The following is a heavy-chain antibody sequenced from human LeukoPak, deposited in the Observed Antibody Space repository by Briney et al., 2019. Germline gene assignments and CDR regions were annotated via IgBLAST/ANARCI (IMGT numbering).Heavy chain of an antibody. V-gene: IGHV3-53*01. Sequence: GGSLRLSCAASGSTVNNNYMSWVRQAPGKGLEWVSVIYSGGSTYYADSVKGRFTISKDNAKNTVYLQMNSLRAEDTAVYYCVSFYETYWGRGTLVTVSS. D-gene: IGHD2/OR15-2a*01. J-gene: IGHJ4*02. CDR2: IYSGGST. CDR1: GSTVNNNY. CDR3: VSFYETY.